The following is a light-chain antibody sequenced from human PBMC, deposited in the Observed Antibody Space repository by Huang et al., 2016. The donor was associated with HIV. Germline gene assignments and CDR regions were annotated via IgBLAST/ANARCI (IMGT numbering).Light chain of an antibody. CDR3: QQYYSIPWT. V-gene: IGKV4-1*01. CDR1: QSVLYSSNHKNY. J-gene: IGKJ1*01. CDR2: WAS. Sequence: DIVMTQSPDSLAVSLGERATIDCKSSQSVLYSSNHKNYLAWYQEKSGQSPKLLIYWASTRESGVPDRFSGSGSGTDFTLTISSLQAEDVAVYFCQQYYSIPWTFGQGTKVEVK.